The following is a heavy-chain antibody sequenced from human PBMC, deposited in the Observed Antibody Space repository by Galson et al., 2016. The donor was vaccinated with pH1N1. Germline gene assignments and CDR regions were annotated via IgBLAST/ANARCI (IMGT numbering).Heavy chain of an antibody. CDR2: ISSSGSNI. CDR1: GFTFSSSE. D-gene: IGHD2/OR15-2a*01. V-gene: IGHV3-48*03. Sequence: SLRLSCAASGFTFSSSEMNWVRQAPGKGLEWVSYISSSGSNIHYADSVRGRFTISRDNAKRSLYLQMNSLTAEATAVYYCARRGESTTLVRDHFDYWGQGTLVTVSS. J-gene: IGHJ4*02. CDR3: ARRGESTTLVRDHFDY.